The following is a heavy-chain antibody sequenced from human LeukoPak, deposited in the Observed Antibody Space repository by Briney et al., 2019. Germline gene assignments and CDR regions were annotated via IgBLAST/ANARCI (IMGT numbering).Heavy chain of an antibody. V-gene: IGHV3-73*01. D-gene: IGHD2-15*01. CDR1: GFTFSGSA. CDR2: IRSKANSYAT. Sequence: PGGSLRLSCAASGFTFSGSAMHWVRQASGKGLEWVGRIRSKANSYATAYAASVKGRFTISRDDSKNTAYLQMNSLKTEDTAVYYCTRPLYCSGGSCYDWFDPWGQGTLVTVSS. J-gene: IGHJ5*02. CDR3: TRPLYCSGGSCYDWFDP.